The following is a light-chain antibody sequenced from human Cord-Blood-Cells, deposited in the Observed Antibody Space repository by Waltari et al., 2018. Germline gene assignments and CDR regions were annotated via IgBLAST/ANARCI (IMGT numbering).Light chain of an antibody. Sequence: DIVLTQSPATLSLSPGARATLSCRASQSVSSYLAWYQQKPGQAPRLLIYDASNRATGIPARFSGSGSGTDFTLTISSLEPEDFAVYYCQQRSNWPRAFGPGTKVDIK. J-gene: IGKJ3*01. CDR2: DAS. CDR1: QSVSSY. V-gene: IGKV3-11*01. CDR3: QQRSNWPRA.